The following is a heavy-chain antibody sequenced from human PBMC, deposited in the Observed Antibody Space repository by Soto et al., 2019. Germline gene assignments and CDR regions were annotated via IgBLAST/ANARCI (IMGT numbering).Heavy chain of an antibody. CDR1: GFSFASVY. CDR3: STGYCDITRPFDY. V-gene: IGHV3-15*07. CDR2: ISTQPAGGTA. J-gene: IGHJ4*02. Sequence: EVQLVESGGGLVQPGGSLRLSCAASGFSFASVYMNWVRQAPGQGLEWVGRISTQPAGGTADYAAFVKGRVTISRDDAPHTLYLQLSSLKTDDTAVYYCSTGYCDITRPFDYWGQGTLVSVSS. D-gene: IGHD3-9*01.